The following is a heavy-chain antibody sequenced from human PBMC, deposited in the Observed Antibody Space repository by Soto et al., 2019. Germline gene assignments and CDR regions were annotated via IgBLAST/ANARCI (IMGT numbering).Heavy chain of an antibody. CDR1: VGSFIGYY. J-gene: IGHJ3*02. D-gene: IGHD6-13*01. Sequence: SETLSLTCAFYVGSFIGYYWSWVRQPPGKGLEWIGEVNHSGSTNYNPSLKSRVTISVDTSKNQFSLKLSSVTAADTAVYYCATEGAPYSSSWYWVGAFDIWGQGTMVTVSS. CDR2: VNHSGST. CDR3: ATEGAPYSSSWYWVGAFDI. V-gene: IGHV4-34*01.